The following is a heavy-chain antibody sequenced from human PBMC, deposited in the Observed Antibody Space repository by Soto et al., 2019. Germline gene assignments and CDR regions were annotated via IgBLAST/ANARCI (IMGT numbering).Heavy chain of an antibody. CDR3: TTYHGDYNFDH. CDR2: FDPDEAET. D-gene: IGHD4-17*01. J-gene: IGHJ5*02. CDR1: GYTLNEVA. V-gene: IGHV1-24*01. Sequence: QVQLVQSGAEVKKPGAPVKVSCKVSGYTLNEVAMHWVRQAPGKGLEWLGGFDPDEAETIYAQHFQGRVTMTEDTSTDTVYMELSSLRSEDTALYFCTTYHGDYNFDHWGQGTLVTVSS.